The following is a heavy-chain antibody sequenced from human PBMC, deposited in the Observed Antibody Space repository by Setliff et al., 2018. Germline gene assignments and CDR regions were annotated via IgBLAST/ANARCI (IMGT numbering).Heavy chain of an antibody. CDR1: GASISSYY. D-gene: IGHD6-6*01. Sequence: PSETLSLTCSVSGASISSYYWNWIRQPPGKGLEWIGYIYTSGTTKYNPSLRSRVTMSVDTSKSHFSLRLSSLTAADTAVYYCARMAVRVASRPSSPLDYYYYMDLWGKGATVTVSS. CDR2: IYTSGTT. J-gene: IGHJ6*03. V-gene: IGHV4-4*08. CDR3: ARMAVRVASRPSSPLDYYYYMDL.